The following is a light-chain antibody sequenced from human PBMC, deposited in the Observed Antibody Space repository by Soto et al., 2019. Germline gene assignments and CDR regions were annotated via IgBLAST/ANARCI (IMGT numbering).Light chain of an antibody. J-gene: IGKJ2*01. CDR1: QSISSW. Sequence: DIQMTQSPSTLSASVGDRVTITCRASQSISSWLAWYQQKPGKAPKLLIYKASSLQSGVPSRFSGSGSGTEFTRTISSLQPDDCATYYCQQYNSYSHTFGQGTKLEIK. V-gene: IGKV1-5*03. CDR3: QQYNSYSHT. CDR2: KAS.